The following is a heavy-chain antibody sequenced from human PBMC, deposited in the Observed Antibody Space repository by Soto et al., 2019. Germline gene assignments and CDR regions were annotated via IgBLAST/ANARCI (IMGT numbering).Heavy chain of an antibody. CDR3: AKDRDYIWGSYRYPFDY. Sequence: PGGSLRLSCAASGFTFSSYAMSWVRQAPGKGLEWVSAISGSGGSTYYADSVKGRFTISRDNSKNTLYLQMNSLRAEDTAVYYCAKDRDYIWGSYRYPFDYWGQGTLVTVS. D-gene: IGHD3-16*02. V-gene: IGHV3-23*01. CDR2: ISGSGGST. J-gene: IGHJ4*02. CDR1: GFTFSSYA.